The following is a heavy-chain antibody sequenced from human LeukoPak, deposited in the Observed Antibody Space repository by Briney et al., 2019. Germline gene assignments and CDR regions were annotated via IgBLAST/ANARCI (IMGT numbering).Heavy chain of an antibody. CDR2: IYYSGST. J-gene: IGHJ4*02. V-gene: IGHV4-59*01. Sequence: SETLSLTCTVSGVSLSSYYWSWIRQPPGKGLEWIGYIYYSGSTNYNPSLKSRVTISVDTSKNQFSLKLSSVTDADTAVYYCAREGGLQHHCDYWGQGTLVTVSS. CDR1: GVSLSSYY. D-gene: IGHD4-11*01. CDR3: AREGGLQHHCDY.